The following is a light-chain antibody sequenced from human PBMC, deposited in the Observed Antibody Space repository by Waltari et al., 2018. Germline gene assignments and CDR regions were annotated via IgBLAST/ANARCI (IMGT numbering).Light chain of an antibody. CDR2: KAS. CDR1: QSIMSW. Sequence: DVQMTQSPSTLSASVGDTVTITCRASQSIMSWLAWYQQKAGKAPKVLISKASTLESGVPSRFSGSESGTEFTLTISTLQPDDSATYYCQQYNTYYTFGQGTIVEIK. J-gene: IGKJ2*01. V-gene: IGKV1-5*03. CDR3: QQYNTYYT.